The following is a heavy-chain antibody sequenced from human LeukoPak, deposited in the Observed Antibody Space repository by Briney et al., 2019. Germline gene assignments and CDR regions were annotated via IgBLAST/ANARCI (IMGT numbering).Heavy chain of an antibody. CDR3: ARDFPYYYDSSGYFRAPGAFDY. J-gene: IGHJ4*02. V-gene: IGHV1-18*01. CDR2: ISAFNCNT. D-gene: IGHD3-22*01. CDR1: GYTLTRYG. Sequence: VASVKVSCKDSGYTLTRYGISWVRQAPGQGLEWVGWISAFNCNTNYAQKPQGRVTMTTDTSTSTAYMELRSLRSDDTAVYYCARDFPYYYDSSGYFRAPGAFDYWGQGTLVTVSS.